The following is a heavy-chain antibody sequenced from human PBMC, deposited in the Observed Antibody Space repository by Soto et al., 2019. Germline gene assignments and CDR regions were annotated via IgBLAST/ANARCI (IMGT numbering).Heavy chain of an antibody. J-gene: IGHJ4*02. D-gene: IGHD3-3*01. CDR1: GFTFSSYA. Sequence: GGSLRLSCAASGFTFSSYAMTWVRQAPGKGLEWVSTISGNGGYIYYSDSVRGRFTISRDNSKKTLYLQMDSLKADDTAVFYCAKGKANTVFGVDTLFDYWGQGTQVTVSS. CDR3: AKGKANTVFGVDTLFDY. CDR2: ISGNGGYI. V-gene: IGHV3-23*01.